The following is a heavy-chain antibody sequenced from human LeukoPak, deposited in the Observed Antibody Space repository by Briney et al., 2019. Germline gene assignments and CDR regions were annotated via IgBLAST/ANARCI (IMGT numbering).Heavy chain of an antibody. V-gene: IGHV3-48*01. J-gene: IGHJ5*02. CDR1: GFTFSSYS. CDR2: ISSSSSTI. CDR3: ARGVGYYYDSSGYSEVP. Sequence: GGSLRPSCAASGFTFSSYSMNWVRQAPGKGLEWVSYISSSSSTIYYADSVKGRFTISRDNAKNSLYLQMNSLRAEDTAVYYCARGVGYYYDSSGYSEVPWGQGTLVTVSS. D-gene: IGHD3-22*01.